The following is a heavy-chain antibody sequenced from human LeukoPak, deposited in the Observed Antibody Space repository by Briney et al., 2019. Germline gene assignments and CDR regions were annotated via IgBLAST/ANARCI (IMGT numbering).Heavy chain of an antibody. Sequence: SETLTLTCTVSGGSISSYYWGWTRQPPGKGLEWIGSIYYSGNTYYNPSLKSRVTISVDTSKNQFSLKLSSVTAADTAVYYCARYHQGFDDYWGLGTLVTVSS. CDR1: GGSISSYY. CDR2: IYYSGNT. V-gene: IGHV4-39*07. J-gene: IGHJ4*02. CDR3: ARYHQGFDDY. D-gene: IGHD3-9*01.